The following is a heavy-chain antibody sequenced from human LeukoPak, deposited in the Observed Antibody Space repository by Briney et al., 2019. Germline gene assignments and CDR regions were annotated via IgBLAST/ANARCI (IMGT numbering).Heavy chain of an antibody. D-gene: IGHD4-17*01. Sequence: PSQTLSLTCTVSGGSISSGGYYWRWIRQHPGKGLEWIGYIYYSGSTYYNPSLKSRVTISVDTSKNQFSLKLSSVTAADTAVYYCARGVGYGDYRRKDYFDYWGQGTLVTVSS. CDR3: ARGVGYGDYRRKDYFDY. CDR2: IYYSGST. V-gene: IGHV4-31*03. CDR1: GGSISSGGYY. J-gene: IGHJ4*02.